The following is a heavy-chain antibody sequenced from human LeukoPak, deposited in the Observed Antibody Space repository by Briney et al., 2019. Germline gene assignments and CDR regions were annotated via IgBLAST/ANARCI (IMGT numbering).Heavy chain of an antibody. D-gene: IGHD3-10*01. J-gene: IGHJ4*02. Sequence: GGSLRLSCAASGFTFSTYGMNWVRQAPGKGLEWVAVISYDGSNKYYADSVKGRFTISKDNAMDTLFLQMNSLRADDTAVYYCAKDRVDGSGSQFDSWGQGSLVTVSS. CDR3: AKDRVDGSGSQFDS. V-gene: IGHV3-30*18. CDR2: ISYDGSNK. CDR1: GFTFSTYG.